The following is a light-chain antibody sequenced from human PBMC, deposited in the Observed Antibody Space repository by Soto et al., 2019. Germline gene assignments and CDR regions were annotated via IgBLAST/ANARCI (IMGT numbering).Light chain of an antibody. V-gene: IGLV1-40*01. CDR2: GNT. J-gene: IGLJ2*01. CDR1: SSNIGAGYD. Sequence: QSVLTQAPSVSGAPGQRVTISCTGSSSNIGAGYDVHWYQQLPGTAPKLLSYGNTNRPSGVPDRFSGSRSGTSASLAITGLQAEDEADYYCQSGSVFGGGTKLTVL. CDR3: QSGSV.